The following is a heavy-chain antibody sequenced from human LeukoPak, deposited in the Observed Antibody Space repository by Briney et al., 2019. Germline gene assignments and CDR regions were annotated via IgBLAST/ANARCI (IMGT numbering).Heavy chain of an antibody. CDR1: GFTFDGYG. J-gene: IGHJ5*02. V-gene: IGHV3-20*04. D-gene: IGHD1-20*01. Sequence: PGGSLRLSCAASGFTFDGYGMSWVRQAPGKGLEWVSGINWNGGRTGYADSVKGRLTISRDNAKNSLYLQMNSLRAEDTALYYCARGRYNWKGEGENWFDPWGQGTLVTVSS. CDR3: ARGRYNWKGEGENWFDP. CDR2: INWNGGRT.